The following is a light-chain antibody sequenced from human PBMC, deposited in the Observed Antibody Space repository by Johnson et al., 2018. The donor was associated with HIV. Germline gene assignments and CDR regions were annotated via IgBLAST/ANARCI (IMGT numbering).Light chain of an antibody. J-gene: IGLJ1*01. V-gene: IGLV1-51*01. CDR3: GTWDNSLSAYV. CDR2: DNN. Sequence: QSVLTQPPSVSAAPGQKVTISCSGSSSNIGNNRVSWYQQLPGTAPKLLIYDNNKRPSGIPDRFSGSKSGTSATLGITGLQTGDEADYYCGTWDNSLSAYVFGNGTKVTVL. CDR1: SSNIGNNR.